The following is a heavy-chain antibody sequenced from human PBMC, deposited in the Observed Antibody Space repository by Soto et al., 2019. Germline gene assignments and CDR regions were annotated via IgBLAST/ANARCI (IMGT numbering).Heavy chain of an antibody. CDR1: GFTFSNYA. Sequence: EVLLLESGGGLVQPGGSLRLSCAASGFTFSNYAMSWVRQAPGKGLEWVSAISGSGGSTYYADYVKGRFTISRDNSKNTLYLQMNSLRAEDTAVYYCAKDPRHCDYAGPFDYWGQGTLVTVSS. J-gene: IGHJ4*02. V-gene: IGHV3-23*01. CDR3: AKDPRHCDYAGPFDY. CDR2: ISGSGGST. D-gene: IGHD4-17*01.